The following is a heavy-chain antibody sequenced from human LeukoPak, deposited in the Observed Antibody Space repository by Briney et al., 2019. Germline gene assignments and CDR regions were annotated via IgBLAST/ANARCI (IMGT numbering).Heavy chain of an antibody. D-gene: IGHD3-22*01. CDR1: GFTFSNYA. J-gene: IGHJ4*02. V-gene: IGHV3-30*15. CDR2: ISFDGSKS. CDR3: ARSRIANDSSGYYFKFDY. Sequence: GGSLRLSCAGFGFTFSNYAIHWVRQAPGKGLEWVAAISFDGSKSYYAESVKGRFSISRDNSRDTLYLQMSGLAVEDTAIYYCARSRIANDSSGYYFKFDYWGQGALVTVSS.